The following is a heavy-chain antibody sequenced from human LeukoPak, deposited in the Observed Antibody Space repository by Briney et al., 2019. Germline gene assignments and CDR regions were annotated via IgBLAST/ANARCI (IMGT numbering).Heavy chain of an antibody. Sequence: ASVKVSCKASGYTFTSYGISWVRQAPGQGLEWMGWISAYNGNTNYAQKLQGRVTMTTDTSTSTAYVELRSLRSDDTAVYYCARGSIVVVPAEGFDYWGQGTLVTVSS. J-gene: IGHJ4*02. CDR1: GYTFTSYG. CDR2: ISAYNGNT. V-gene: IGHV1-18*01. D-gene: IGHD2-2*01. CDR3: ARGSIVVVPAEGFDY.